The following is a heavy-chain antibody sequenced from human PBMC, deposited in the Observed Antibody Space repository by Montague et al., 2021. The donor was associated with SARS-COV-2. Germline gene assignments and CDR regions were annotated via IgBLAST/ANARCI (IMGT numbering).Heavy chain of an antibody. CDR1: VGSGGAKIR. CDR2: IFDSRNT. D-gene: IGHD1-1*01. Sequence: SETLSLTCAEDVGSGGAKIRRRSGEHTPAVKGVEWSTTIFDSRNTYYNPSLRSRVTISVQTSKNQFSLTVASVTAADTAIYYCASDFKNAYAMDVWGQGTTVIVSS. J-gene: IGHJ6*02. V-gene: IGHV4-39*07. CDR3: ASDFKNAYAMDV.